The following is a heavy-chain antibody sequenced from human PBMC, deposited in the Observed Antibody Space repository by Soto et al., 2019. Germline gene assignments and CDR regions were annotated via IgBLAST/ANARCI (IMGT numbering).Heavy chain of an antibody. CDR3: TTGNPTIAVAGSYQYYYGMDV. CDR2: IKSKIGGGTS. D-gene: IGHD6-19*01. Sequence: EAQLVESGGGLVKPGGSLRLSCGASGFTFSNAWMNWVRQAPGQGLEWVGRIKSKIGGGTSEYATPVKGRFTISRDDSKNTLYLQMSSLKTEDTAMYHCTTGNPTIAVAGSYQYYYGMDVWGQGTTVTVSS. V-gene: IGHV3-15*07. J-gene: IGHJ6*02. CDR1: GFTFSNAW.